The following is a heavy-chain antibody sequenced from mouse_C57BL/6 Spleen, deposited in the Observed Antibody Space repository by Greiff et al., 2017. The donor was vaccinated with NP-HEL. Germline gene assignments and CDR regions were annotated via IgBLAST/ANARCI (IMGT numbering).Heavy chain of an antibody. CDR1: GYTFTDYY. CDR2: INPNNGGT. J-gene: IGHJ1*03. V-gene: IGHV1-26*01. Sequence: VQLQQSGPELVKPGASVKISCKASGYTFTDYYMNWVKQSHGKSLEWIGDINPNNGGTSYNQKFKGKATLTVDKSSSTAYMELRSLTSEDSAVYYCARLAVDWYFDVWGTGTTVTVSS. CDR3: ARLAVDWYFDV.